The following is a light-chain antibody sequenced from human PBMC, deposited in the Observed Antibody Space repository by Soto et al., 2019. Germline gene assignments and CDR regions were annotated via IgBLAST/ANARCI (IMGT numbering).Light chain of an antibody. V-gene: IGLV2-8*01. CDR1: SSDVGGYNY. CDR2: EVI. CDR3: SSYAGGNDYV. Sequence: QSVLTQPPSASGSPGRSVTISCAGTSSDVGGYNYVSWYQQHPGKAPKLMIYEVIKRPSGVPDRFSGSKSGNTASLTVSGLQAEDEADYYCSSYAGGNDYVFGTGTKVTVL. J-gene: IGLJ1*01.